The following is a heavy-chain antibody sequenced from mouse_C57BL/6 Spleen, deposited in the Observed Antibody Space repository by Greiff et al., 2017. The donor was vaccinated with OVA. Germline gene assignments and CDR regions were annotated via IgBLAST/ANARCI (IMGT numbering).Heavy chain of an antibody. J-gene: IGHJ4*01. CDR2: IYPGSGST. CDR1: GYTFPSYW. V-gene: IGHV1-55*01. D-gene: IGHD1-3*01. Sequence: QVQLQQPGAELVKPGASVKMSCKASGYTFPSYWITWVKQRPGQGLEWIGEIYPGSGSTNYNEKFKSKATLTVDTSSSTAYMQLSSLASEDSAVYYCAKGFYAMYDWGKGTSVTVAS. CDR3: AKGFYAMYD.